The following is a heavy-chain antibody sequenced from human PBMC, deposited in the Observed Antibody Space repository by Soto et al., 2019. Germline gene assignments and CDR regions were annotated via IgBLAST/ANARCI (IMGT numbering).Heavy chain of an antibody. CDR2: IYYSGST. J-gene: IGHJ4*02. V-gene: IGHV4-31*03. Sequence: TLSLTCTVSGGSIRSGSHYWSWIRQHPGKGLEWIGYIYYSGSTYYNPSLKSRITISISTSKNQFSLKLTSVTAADTAVYYCAREGGDGIDYWGQGTLVTVSS. D-gene: IGHD3-16*01. CDR3: AREGGDGIDY. CDR1: GGSIRSGSHY.